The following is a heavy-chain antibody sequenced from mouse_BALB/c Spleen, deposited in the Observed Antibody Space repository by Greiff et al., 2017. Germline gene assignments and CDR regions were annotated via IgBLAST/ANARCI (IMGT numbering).Heavy chain of an antibody. CDR2: INPGSSTI. Sequence: EVKLLESGGGLVQPGGSLNLSCAASGFDFSRYWMSWARQAPGKGQEWIGEINPGSSTINYTPSLKDKFIISRDNAKNTLYLQMSKVRSEDTALYYCARLDYGNSYAMDYWGQGTSVTVSS. CDR1: GFDFSRYW. J-gene: IGHJ4*01. V-gene: IGHV4-2*02. D-gene: IGHD2-1*01. CDR3: ARLDYGNSYAMDY.